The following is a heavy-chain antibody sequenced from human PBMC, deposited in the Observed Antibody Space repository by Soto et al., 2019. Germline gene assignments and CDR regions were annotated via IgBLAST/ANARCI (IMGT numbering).Heavy chain of an antibody. D-gene: IGHD2-15*01. Sequence: QVQLVESGGGVVQPGRSLRLSCAASGFTFSSYAMHWVRQAPGKGLEWVAVISYDGSNKYYADSVKGRFTISRDNSKNTLYLRMKSLRAEDTAVYYCARGQGYCSGGSCYPNPVYFDLWGRGTLVTVSS. CDR3: ARGQGYCSGGSCYPNPVYFDL. CDR1: GFTFSSYA. CDR2: ISYDGSNK. V-gene: IGHV3-30-3*01. J-gene: IGHJ2*01.